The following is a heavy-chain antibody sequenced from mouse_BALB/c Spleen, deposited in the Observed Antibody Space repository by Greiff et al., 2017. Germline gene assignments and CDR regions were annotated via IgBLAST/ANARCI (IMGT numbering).Heavy chain of an antibody. D-gene: IGHD1-2*01. Sequence: QVQLQQPGAELVKPGASVKMSCKASGYTFTSYWMHWVKQRPGQGLEWIGVIDPSDSYTSYNQKFKGKATLTVDTSSSTAYMQLSSLTSEDSAVYYCTRPEGITTATEAWFAYWGQGTLVTVSA. J-gene: IGHJ3*01. CDR3: TRPEGITTATEAWFAY. V-gene: IGHV1S127*01. CDR1: GYTFTSYW. CDR2: IDPSDSYT.